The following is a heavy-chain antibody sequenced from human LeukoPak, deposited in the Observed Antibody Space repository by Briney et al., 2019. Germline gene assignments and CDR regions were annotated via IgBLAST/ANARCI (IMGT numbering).Heavy chain of an antibody. Sequence: GGSLRLSCAASGFTFSSYAMHWVRQAPGKGLEWVAVISYDGSNKYYADSVKGRFTISRDNSKNTLYLQMNSLRAEDTAVYYCARDSSGYDLIGGFDYWGQGTLVTVSP. D-gene: IGHD5-12*01. J-gene: IGHJ4*02. CDR1: GFTFSSYA. CDR2: ISYDGSNK. V-gene: IGHV3-30*04. CDR3: ARDSSGYDLIGGFDY.